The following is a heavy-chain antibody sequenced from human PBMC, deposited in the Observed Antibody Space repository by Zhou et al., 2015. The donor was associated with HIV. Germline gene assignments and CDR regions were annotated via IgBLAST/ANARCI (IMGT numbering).Heavy chain of an antibody. V-gene: IGHV1-69*01. Sequence: QVQLEQSGAEVKKPGSSVKVSCEASGGTSGNHGFSWVRQAPGQGLEWMGVIIPIFGTANYAQKFQGRVTITADESTSTAYMELSSLRSEDTAVYYCARSYGGNSRTYFQHWGQGTLVTVSS. D-gene: IGHD4-23*01. CDR3: ARSYGGNSRTYFQH. CDR1: GGTSGNHG. CDR2: IIPIFGTA. J-gene: IGHJ1*01.